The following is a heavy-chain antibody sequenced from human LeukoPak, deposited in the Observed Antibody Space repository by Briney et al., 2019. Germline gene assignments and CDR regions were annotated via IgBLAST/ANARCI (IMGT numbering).Heavy chain of an antibody. J-gene: IGHJ4*02. Sequence: GGSLRLSCAASGLTFSSYWMHWVRQAPGKGLEWVSAITGSGGTTYYADFVKGRFTISRDNSKNTLYLQMNSLRVEDTAVYHCAKGGYSSWGQGTRVTVSS. CDR1: GLTFSSYW. V-gene: IGHV3-23*01. CDR3: AKGGYSS. D-gene: IGHD3-16*02. CDR2: ITGSGGTT.